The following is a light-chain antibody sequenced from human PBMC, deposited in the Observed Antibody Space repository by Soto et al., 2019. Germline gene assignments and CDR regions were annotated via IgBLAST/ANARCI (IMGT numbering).Light chain of an antibody. CDR2: GAS. CDR1: QSVTSNY. CDR3: QQYDHLPIT. Sequence: EIVLTQSPGSLSLSLGERATLSCRASQSVTSNYLAWYQKKPGPAPRLLIYGASSMATGVPYRFSGSGSGTDFTLTISRLEPEDFATYYCQQYDHLPITFGPGTRLDIK. V-gene: IGKV3-20*01. J-gene: IGKJ3*01.